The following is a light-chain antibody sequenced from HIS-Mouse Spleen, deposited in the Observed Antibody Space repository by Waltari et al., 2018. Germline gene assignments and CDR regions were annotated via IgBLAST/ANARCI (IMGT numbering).Light chain of an antibody. CDR3: CSYAGSSTWV. Sequence: QSALTQPASVSGSPGQSITLSCTGTSRDVGSYYLVSLYQQHPGKAPKLMIYEGSKRPSGVSNRFSGSKSGNTASLTISGLQAEDEADYYCCSYAGSSTWVFGGGTKLTVL. CDR1: SRDVGSYYL. CDR2: EGS. J-gene: IGLJ3*02. V-gene: IGLV2-23*01.